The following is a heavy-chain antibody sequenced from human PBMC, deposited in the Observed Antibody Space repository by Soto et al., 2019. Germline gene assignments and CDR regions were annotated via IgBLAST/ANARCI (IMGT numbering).Heavy chain of an antibody. CDR3: ASGRPVDY. CDR2: ISSSNNSI. Sequence: GGSLRLSCAASGFTFSSYSMNWVRQAPGKGLEWVSYISSSNNSIYYADSVKGRFTISRDNAKNSLYLQMNSLRAEDTAVYYCASGRPVDYWGQGTLVTVSS. V-gene: IGHV3-48*01. CDR1: GFTFSSYS. J-gene: IGHJ4*02. D-gene: IGHD6-6*01.